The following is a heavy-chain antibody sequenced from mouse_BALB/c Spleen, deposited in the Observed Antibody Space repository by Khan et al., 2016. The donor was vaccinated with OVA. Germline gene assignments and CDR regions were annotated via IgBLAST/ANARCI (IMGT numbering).Heavy chain of an antibody. CDR3: VRGGYDGFAY. CDR2: IYPGGDYT. D-gene: IGHD2-2*01. J-gene: IGHJ3*01. Sequence: QIQLVQSGAELVRPGTSVKMSCKAGGYTFTNYWIGWVKQRPGQGLEWIGDIYPGGDYTKYNEKFKGKATLTADTSSSTAYMQLNSLTSEDSAMYYCVRGGYDGFAYWGQGTLVTVSA. V-gene: IGHV1-63*02. CDR1: GYTFTNYW.